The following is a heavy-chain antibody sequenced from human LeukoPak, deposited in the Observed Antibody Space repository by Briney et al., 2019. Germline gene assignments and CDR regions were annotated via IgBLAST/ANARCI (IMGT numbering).Heavy chain of an antibody. CDR2: IYTSGST. CDR1: GGSISSGSYY. Sequence: SQTLSLTCTVSGGSISSGSYYWSWIRQPAGKGLGWIGRIYTSGSTNYNPSLKSRVTISVDTSKNQFSLKLSSVTAADTAVYYCARSLKGNYYYYMDVWGKGTTVTISS. CDR3: ARSLKGNYYYYMDV. V-gene: IGHV4-61*02. D-gene: IGHD6-13*01. J-gene: IGHJ6*03.